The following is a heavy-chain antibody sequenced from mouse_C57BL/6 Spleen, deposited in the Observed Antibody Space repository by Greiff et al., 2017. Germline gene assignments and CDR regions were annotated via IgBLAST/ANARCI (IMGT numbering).Heavy chain of an antibody. CDR1: GYTFTSYW. Sequence: QVQLQQSGAELVRPGSSVKLSCKASGYTFTSYWMDWVKQRPGQGLEWIGNIYPSDSETHYNQKFKDKATLTVDKSSSTAYMQLSSLTSEDSAVYYCARGWDGAMDYWGQGTSVTVSS. CDR3: ARGWDGAMDY. CDR2: IYPSDSET. V-gene: IGHV1-61*01. J-gene: IGHJ4*01. D-gene: IGHD2-3*01.